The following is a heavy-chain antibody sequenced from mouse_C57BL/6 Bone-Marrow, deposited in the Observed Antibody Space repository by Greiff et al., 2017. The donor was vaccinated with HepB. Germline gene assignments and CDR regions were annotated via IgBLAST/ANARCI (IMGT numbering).Heavy chain of an antibody. V-gene: IGHV1-26*01. Sequence: EVQLQQSGPELVKPGASVKISCKASGYTFTDYYMNWVKQSHGKSLEWIGDINPNNGGTSYNQKFKGKATLTVDKSSSTAYMELRSLTSEDSAVYYCARLDYYGSRTRGQGTTLTVSS. CDR1: GYTFTDYY. J-gene: IGHJ2*01. CDR3: ARLDYYGSRT. CDR2: INPNNGGT. D-gene: IGHD1-1*01.